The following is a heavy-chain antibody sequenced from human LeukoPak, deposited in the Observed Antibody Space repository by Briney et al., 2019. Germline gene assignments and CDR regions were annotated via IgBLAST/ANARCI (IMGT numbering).Heavy chain of an antibody. D-gene: IGHD3-10*01. Sequence: GGSLRLSCAASGFTFSSNYMSWVRQAPGKGLEWVSVLYSGGSTYYADSVKDRFTISRDNSKNTLYLQMNSLRADDTAVYYCARDRARYYGSGSYYRPRDYYYYYGMDFWGQGTTVTVSS. J-gene: IGHJ6*02. CDR1: GFTFSSNY. CDR3: ARDRARYYGSGSYYRPRDYYYYYGMDF. V-gene: IGHV3-66*01. CDR2: LYSGGST.